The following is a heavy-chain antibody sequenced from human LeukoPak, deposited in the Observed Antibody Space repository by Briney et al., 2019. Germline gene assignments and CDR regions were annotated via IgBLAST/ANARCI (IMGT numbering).Heavy chain of an antibody. V-gene: IGHV4-30-2*01. D-gene: IGHD2-2*01. CDR1: GGSISSGGYY. CDR3: ARGGDIVVVPAAALDY. Sequence: PSETLSLTCTVSGGSISSGGYYWSWIRQPPGKGLEWIGYIYHSGSTYYNPSLKSRVTISVDRSKNQFSLKLSSVTAADTAVYYCARGGDIVVVPAAALDYWGQGTLVTVSS. J-gene: IGHJ4*02. CDR2: IYHSGST.